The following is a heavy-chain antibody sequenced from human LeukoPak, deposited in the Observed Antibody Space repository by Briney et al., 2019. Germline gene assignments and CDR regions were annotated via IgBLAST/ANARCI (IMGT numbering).Heavy chain of an antibody. CDR3: ARVSLSTSWQWDI. D-gene: IGHD2-2*01. J-gene: IGHJ3*02. CDR2: MNPNSGNT. CDR1: GYTFTSYD. V-gene: IGHV1-8*03. Sequence: VASVKVSCKASGYTFTSYDINWVRQATGQGLEWMGWMNPNSGNTGYAQKFQGRVTITRNTSISTAYMELSNLRSEDTAVYYCARVSLSTSWQWDIWGQGTMVTVSS.